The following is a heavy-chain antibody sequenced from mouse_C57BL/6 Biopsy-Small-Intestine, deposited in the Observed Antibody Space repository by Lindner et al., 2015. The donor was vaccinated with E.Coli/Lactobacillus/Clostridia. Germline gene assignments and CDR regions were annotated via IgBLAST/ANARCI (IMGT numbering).Heavy chain of an antibody. CDR2: IFPGGIYT. CDR1: GYTFTHYW. V-gene: IGHV1-63*01. CDR3: ARAHYGGAFDS. D-gene: IGHD1-1*02. J-gene: IGHJ2*01. Sequence: VQLQESGPELVRPGTSVKMSCKASGYTFTHYWIGWAKQRPGHGLEWVGDIFPGGIYTNYNDKFKGKATLTADMSSSTVFLQFTSLTSEDSAIYYCARAHYGGAFDSWGQGTILSVSS.